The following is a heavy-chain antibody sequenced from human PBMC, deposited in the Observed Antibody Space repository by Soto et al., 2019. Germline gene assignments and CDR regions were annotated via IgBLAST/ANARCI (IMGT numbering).Heavy chain of an antibody. Sequence: PGGSLRLSCAASGFTFSSYAMHWVRQAPGKGLEWVGFVSYDGSNNYYAESVRGRFTISRDNSKNMVFVQMNSLTVEDTAIYYCAKKNKHWDDDRPYFDSWGQGTPVTVSS. V-gene: IGHV3-30*18. CDR3: AKKNKHWDDDRPYFDS. J-gene: IGHJ4*02. D-gene: IGHD7-27*01. CDR1: GFTFSSYA. CDR2: VSYDGSNN.